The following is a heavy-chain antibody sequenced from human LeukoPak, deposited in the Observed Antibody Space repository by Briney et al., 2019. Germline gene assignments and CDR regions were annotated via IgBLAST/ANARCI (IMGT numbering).Heavy chain of an antibody. V-gene: IGHV3-33*01. Sequence: PGGSLRLSCAASGFTFSSYGMHWVRQAPGKGLEWAAVIWYDGSNKYYADSVKGRFTISRDNSKNTLYLQMNSLRAEDTAVYYCARDLGITMVREPNWFDPWGQGTLVTVSS. D-gene: IGHD3-10*01. CDR3: ARDLGITMVREPNWFDP. CDR1: GFTFSSYG. CDR2: IWYDGSNK. J-gene: IGHJ5*02.